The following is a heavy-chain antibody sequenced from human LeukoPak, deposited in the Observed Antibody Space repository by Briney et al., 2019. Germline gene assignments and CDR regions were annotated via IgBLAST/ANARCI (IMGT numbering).Heavy chain of an antibody. D-gene: IGHD5-24*01. CDR3: AREGGDGYNPASNFDY. V-gene: IGHV4-61*02. J-gene: IGHJ4*02. Sequence: SQTLSLTCTVSGGSISSGSYYWSWIRQPAGRGLEWIGRIYTSGSTNYNPSLKSRVTISVDTSKNQFSLKLSSVTAADTAVYYCAREGGDGYNPASNFDYWGQGTLVTVPS. CDR1: GGSISSGSYY. CDR2: IYTSGST.